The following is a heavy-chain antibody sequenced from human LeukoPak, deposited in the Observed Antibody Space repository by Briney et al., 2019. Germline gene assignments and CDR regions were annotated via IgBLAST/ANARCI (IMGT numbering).Heavy chain of an antibody. CDR1: GFTFSSYA. D-gene: IGHD6-6*01. CDR3: AKWKYSNSGIDDY. J-gene: IGHJ4*02. Sequence: GRSLRLSCAASGFTFSSYAMSWVRQVPGKGLEWVSVISGSGDNTYYADSVKGRFTISRDNSKNMLYLQMNSLRAEDTAVYYCAKWKYSNSGIDDYWAREPWSPSPQ. CDR2: ISGSGDNT. V-gene: IGHV3-23*01.